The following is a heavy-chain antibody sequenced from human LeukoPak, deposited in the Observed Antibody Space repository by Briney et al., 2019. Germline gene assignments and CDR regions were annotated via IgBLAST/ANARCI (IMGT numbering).Heavy chain of an antibody. D-gene: IGHD4-17*01. CDR1: GFTFSSYS. Sequence: GGSLRLSCAASGFTFSSYSMNWVRQAPGKGLEWVSSISSSSSYIYYADSVKGRSTISRDNAKNSLYLQMNSLRAEDTAVYYCARDTPTTLDVWGQGTTVTVSS. CDR2: ISSSSSYI. CDR3: ARDTPTTLDV. V-gene: IGHV3-21*01. J-gene: IGHJ6*02.